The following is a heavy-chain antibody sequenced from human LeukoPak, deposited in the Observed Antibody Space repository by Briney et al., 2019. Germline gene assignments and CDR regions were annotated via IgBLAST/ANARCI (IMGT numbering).Heavy chain of an antibody. V-gene: IGHV4-59*01. CDR2: IYYSGST. Sequence: SETLSLTCTVSGGSISSYYWSWIRQPPGKGLEWIGYIYYSGSTNYNPSLKSRVTISVDTSKNQFSLKLSSVTAADTAVYYCARDKGSGSYHAYYYYGMDVWRQGTTVTVSS. CDR3: ARDKGSGSYHAYYYYGMDV. D-gene: IGHD3-10*01. CDR1: GGSISSYY. J-gene: IGHJ6*02.